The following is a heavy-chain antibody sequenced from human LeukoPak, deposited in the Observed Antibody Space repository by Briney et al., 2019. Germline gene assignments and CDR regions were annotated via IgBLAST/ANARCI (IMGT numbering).Heavy chain of an antibody. V-gene: IGHV4-61*02. CDR3: ARGLYCGGDCYWFDY. CDR1: GGSISSGSYY. J-gene: IGHJ4*02. CDR2: IYTSGST. Sequence: SQTLSLTCTVSGGSISSGSYYWSWIRQPAGKGLEWIGRIYTSGSTNYNPSLKSRVTISVDTSKNQFSLKPSSVTAADTAVYYCARGLYCGGDCYWFDYWGQGTLVTVSS. D-gene: IGHD2-21*02.